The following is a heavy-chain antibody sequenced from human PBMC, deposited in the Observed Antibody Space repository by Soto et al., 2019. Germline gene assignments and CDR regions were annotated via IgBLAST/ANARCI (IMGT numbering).Heavy chain of an antibody. Sequence: GGSLRLSCAASGFAFTNYAMSWGRQAPGKGLEWVSSMSGGGGSTYYADSVKGRFTISRDISKNTLYLQMNSLTAEDTAVYYWAKPPEVAAARGFFDYWGRGTLVTVSS. V-gene: IGHV3-23*01. CDR3: AKPPEVAAARGFFDY. D-gene: IGHD6-19*01. J-gene: IGHJ4*02. CDR1: GFAFTNYA. CDR2: MSGGGGST.